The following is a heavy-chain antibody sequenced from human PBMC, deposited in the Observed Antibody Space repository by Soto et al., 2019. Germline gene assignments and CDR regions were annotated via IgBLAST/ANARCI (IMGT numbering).Heavy chain of an antibody. J-gene: IGHJ5*02. V-gene: IGHV4-34*01. Sequence: SETLSLTCAVNGGSLSEYKWSWIRQIPGKGLEWIGEINYSGATDYNPTLGSRVTMSVDTSSNQFSLKLTSMTAADTAVYYCARGLTGTMMRLNCFDPWGQGTLVTVSS. CDR1: GGSLSEYK. CDR2: INYSGAT. D-gene: IGHD1-7*01. CDR3: ARGLTGTMMRLNCFDP.